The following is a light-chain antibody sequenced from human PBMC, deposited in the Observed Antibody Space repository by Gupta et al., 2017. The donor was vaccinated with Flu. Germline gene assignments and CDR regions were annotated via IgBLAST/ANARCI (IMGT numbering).Light chain of an antibody. J-gene: IGKJ5*01. CDR2: GAS. CDR1: QSVSSN. CDR3: QQYNNCPIT. V-gene: IGKV3-15*01. Sequence: PATPSVSPGERATLSCRASQSVSSNLAWYQQQPGQAPSHLLYGASTRATGIPARFSGSGSGTEFTLSISSLQSEDFAVYYCQQYNNCPITFGQGTRLEIK.